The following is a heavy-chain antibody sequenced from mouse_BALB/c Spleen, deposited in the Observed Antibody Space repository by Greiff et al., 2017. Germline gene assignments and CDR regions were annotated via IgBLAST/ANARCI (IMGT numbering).Heavy chain of an antibody. Sequence: QVQLKESGPGLVAPSQSLSITCTVSGFSLTSYGVHWVRQPPGKGLEWLGVIWAGGSTNYNSALMSRLSISKDNSKSQVFLKMNSLQTDDTAMYYCARYYYGSSLAWFAYWGQGTLVTVSA. D-gene: IGHD1-1*01. J-gene: IGHJ3*01. CDR3: ARYYYGSSLAWFAY. V-gene: IGHV2-9*02. CDR1: GFSLTSYG. CDR2: IWAGGST.